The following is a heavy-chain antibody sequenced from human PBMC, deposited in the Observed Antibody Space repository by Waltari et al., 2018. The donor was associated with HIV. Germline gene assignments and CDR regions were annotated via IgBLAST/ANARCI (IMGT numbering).Heavy chain of an antibody. J-gene: IGHJ4*02. CDR2: IRYDGSNK. V-gene: IGHV3-30*02. Sequence: QVQLVESGGGVVQPGGSLRLSCAASGFTFSSYGMHWVRQAPGKGLDGVAFIRYDGSNKDYADSVKVRFTISRDNSKNTLYLQRNSLRAEDTAVYYCAKSVTGIQLWSGDYWGQGTLVTVSS. CDR1: GFTFSSYG. D-gene: IGHD5-18*01. CDR3: AKSVTGIQLWSGDY.